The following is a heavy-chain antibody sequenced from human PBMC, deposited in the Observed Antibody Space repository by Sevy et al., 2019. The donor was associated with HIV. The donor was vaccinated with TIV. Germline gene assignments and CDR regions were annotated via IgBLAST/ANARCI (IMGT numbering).Heavy chain of an antibody. J-gene: IGHJ1*01. Sequence: ASVKVSCKASGFTFTSSAVQWVRQARGQRLEWIGWIVVGSGNTNYAQKFQVRVTITRDMSTSTAYMELSSLRSEDTAVYYCAAYISIGYYEYFQHWGEGTLVTASS. CDR2: IVVGSGNT. CDR3: AAYISIGYYEYFQH. D-gene: IGHD3-22*01. CDR1: GFTFTSSA. V-gene: IGHV1-58*01.